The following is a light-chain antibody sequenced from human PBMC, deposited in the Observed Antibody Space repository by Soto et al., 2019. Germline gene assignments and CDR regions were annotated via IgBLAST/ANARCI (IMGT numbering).Light chain of an antibody. J-gene: IGKJ1*01. CDR3: LQYGSSPST. CDR1: QSVSSSY. CDR2: GAS. Sequence: EIVLTQSPGTLSLSPGERATLSCRASQSVSSSYLAWYQQQPGQAPRLLIYGASSSATGIPDRFSGSGSGTAFTLTISRLEPEDLAVYYCLQYGSSPSTFGQGTKVEI. V-gene: IGKV3-20*01.